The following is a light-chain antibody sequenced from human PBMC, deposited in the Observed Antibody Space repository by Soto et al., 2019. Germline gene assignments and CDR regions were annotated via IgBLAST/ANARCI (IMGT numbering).Light chain of an antibody. CDR3: NSYTSSSNWV. J-gene: IGLJ3*02. Sequence: QSALTQPASVSGSPGQSITISCTGTSSDVGGYNYVSWYQQHPGKAPKVMIYDVSNRPSGVSNRFSGSKSGNTASLTISGLQAEGGAEYYCNSYTSSSNWVFGGGTKVTVL. CDR1: SSDVGGYNY. V-gene: IGLV2-14*01. CDR2: DVS.